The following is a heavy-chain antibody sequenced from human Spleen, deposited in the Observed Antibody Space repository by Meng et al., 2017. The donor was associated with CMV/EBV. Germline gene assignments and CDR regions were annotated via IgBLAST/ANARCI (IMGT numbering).Heavy chain of an antibody. V-gene: IGHV1-69*06. D-gene: IGHD1/OR15-1a*01. CDR3: ALNVPHDLGTNSASLYNWFDP. J-gene: IGHJ5*02. Sequence: INWLRQDPGRGLERRGGIIPILGTANYTRRFQGRVTFTADKSTSTAYMELNSLRSDDKAVYYCALNVPHDLGTNSASLYNWFDPWGRGTLVTVSS. CDR2: IIPILGTA.